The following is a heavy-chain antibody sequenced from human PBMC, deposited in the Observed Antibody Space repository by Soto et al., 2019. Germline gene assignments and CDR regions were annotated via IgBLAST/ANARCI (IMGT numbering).Heavy chain of an antibody. CDR2: ISSSSSYI. CDR1: GFTFSSYS. CDR3: ATIKLGYDAFDI. J-gene: IGHJ3*02. V-gene: IGHV3-21*01. D-gene: IGHD6-6*01. Sequence: EVQLVESGGGLVKPGGSLRLSCAASGFTFSSYSMNWVRQAPGKGLEWVSSISSSSSYIYYADSVKGRFTISRDNAKNPLYLQMNSLRDEDTAVYYCATIKLGYDAFDIWGQGTMVTVSS.